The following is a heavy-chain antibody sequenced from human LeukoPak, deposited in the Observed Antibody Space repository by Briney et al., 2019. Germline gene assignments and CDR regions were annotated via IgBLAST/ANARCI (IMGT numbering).Heavy chain of an antibody. V-gene: IGHV5-51*01. CDR3: ARQPWGSGSYYELGAFDI. Sequence: GASLKISCKGSGSSFTSYWIGWVRQMPGKGLEWMGIIYPGDSDTRYSPSFQGQVTISADKSISTAYLQWSSLKASDTAMYYCARQPWGSGSYYELGAFDIWGQGTMVTVSS. J-gene: IGHJ3*02. CDR1: GSSFTSYW. CDR2: IYPGDSDT. D-gene: IGHD3-10*01.